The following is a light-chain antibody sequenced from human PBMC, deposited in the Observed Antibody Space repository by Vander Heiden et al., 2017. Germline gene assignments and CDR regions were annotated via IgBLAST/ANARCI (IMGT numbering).Light chain of an antibody. CDR1: ESLVYSDGNIY. V-gene: IGKV2-30*01. CDR3: MQGTHLPYT. J-gene: IGKJ2*01. CDR2: KVS. Sequence: DVVMTQSLLSLPVTLGQPASISCRSSESLVYSDGNIYLHWFQQRPGQSPRRLIYKVSDRDSGVPDRFSGSGSDTDFTLKVSRVEAEDIGIYYCMQGTHLPYTFGQGTKLEIK.